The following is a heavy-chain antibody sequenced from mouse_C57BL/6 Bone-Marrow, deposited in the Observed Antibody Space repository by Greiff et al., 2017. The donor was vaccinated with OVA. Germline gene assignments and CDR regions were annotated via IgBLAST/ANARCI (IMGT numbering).Heavy chain of an antibody. CDR1: GFTFTDYY. CDR2: IRHKANGYTT. V-gene: IGHV7-3*01. J-gene: IGHJ3*01. Sequence: RVESGGGLVQPGGSLSLSCAASGFTFTDYYMSWVRQPPGKALEWLGFIRHKANGYTTEYSASVKGRFTISRDDSQSILYLQMNARRAEDSATYYCARSGWLLLGWFAYWGQGTLVTVSA. D-gene: IGHD2-3*01. CDR3: ARSGWLLLGWFAY.